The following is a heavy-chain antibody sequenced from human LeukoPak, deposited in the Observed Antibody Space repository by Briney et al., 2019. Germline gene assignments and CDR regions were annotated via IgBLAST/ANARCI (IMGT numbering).Heavy chain of an antibody. V-gene: IGHV4-39*01. CDR2: IYYSGST. CDR3: ARHQQGVGAIIDY. CDR1: GGSISSSNYY. Sequence: SETLSLTCTVSGGSISSSNYYRGWVRQPPGKGLEWIANIYYSGSTYYNPSLKSRVTISVDTSKNQFSLKLSSVTAADTAVYYCARHQQGVGAIIDYWGQGTLVTVSS. J-gene: IGHJ4*02. D-gene: IGHD1-26*01.